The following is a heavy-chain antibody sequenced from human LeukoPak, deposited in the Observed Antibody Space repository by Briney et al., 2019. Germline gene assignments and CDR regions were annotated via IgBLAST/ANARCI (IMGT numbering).Heavy chain of an antibody. D-gene: IGHD2-15*01. V-gene: IGHV3-53*01. CDR3: ARYRSGISSGDAFDT. J-gene: IGHJ3*02. CDR1: GFTVSSNY. Sequence: GGSLRLSCAASGFTVSSNYMTWVRQAPGKGLEWVSVIYSGGSTYYAQSVKGRFTISRDNSKNTLYLQMNSLRAEDTAVYYCARYRSGISSGDAFDTWGHGTMVTVSS. CDR2: IYSGGST.